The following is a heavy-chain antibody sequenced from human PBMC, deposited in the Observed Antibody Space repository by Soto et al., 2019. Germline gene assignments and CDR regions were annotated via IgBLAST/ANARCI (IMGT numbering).Heavy chain of an antibody. CDR3: TKEMGAAMPFES. D-gene: IGHD2-2*01. CDR2: LSYDSRNE. CDR1: GYTFSTFG. J-gene: IGHJ4*02. Sequence: QVQLVESGGDVVQPGRSLRLSCAGSGYTFSTFGMHWVRQAPGKGLEWVAGLSYDSRNEIYADSVRGRFVMSRDNSKNTLYLQMNGLRAEDRAMYYCTKEMGAAMPFESWGQGTLVTVSS. V-gene: IGHV3-30*18.